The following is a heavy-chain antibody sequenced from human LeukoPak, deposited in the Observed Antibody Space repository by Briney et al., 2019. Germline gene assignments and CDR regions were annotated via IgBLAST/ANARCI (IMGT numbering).Heavy chain of an antibody. D-gene: IGHD1-14*01. CDR1: GFTFSSYS. CDR3: ARENLVADY. V-gene: IGHV3-48*01. CDR2: ISSSSSTI. Sequence: PGGSLRLSCAASGFTFSSYSMNWVRQAPGKGLEWVSYISSSSSTIYYADSVKGRFTISRDNAKNSLYLQMNSLRAEDTAVYYCARENLVADYWGQGTLVTVSS. J-gene: IGHJ4*02.